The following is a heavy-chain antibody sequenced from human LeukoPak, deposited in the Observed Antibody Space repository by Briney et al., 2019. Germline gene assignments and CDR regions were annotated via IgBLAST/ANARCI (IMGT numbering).Heavy chain of an antibody. V-gene: IGHV4-59*01. J-gene: IGHJ4*02. Sequence: SETLSLTCTVSGGSISSYYWSWIRQPPGKGLEWIGYIYYSGSTNYNPSLKSRVTISVDTSKNQFSLKLSSVTAADTAVYYCARGYGDYNYWGQGTLVSISS. D-gene: IGHD4-17*01. CDR2: IYYSGST. CDR1: GGSISSYY. CDR3: ARGYGDYNY.